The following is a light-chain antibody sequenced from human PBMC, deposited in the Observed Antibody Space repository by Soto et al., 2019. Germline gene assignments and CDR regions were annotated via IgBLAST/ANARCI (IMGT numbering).Light chain of an antibody. CDR1: QRISTW. CDR3: QQYSDSSGA. CDR2: DAS. J-gene: IGKJ1*01. Sequence: DIQMSQSPSTVSGYVGDRVTITCRASQRISTWLAWYQQKPGKAPKLLIFDASTLESGVPSRFSGSGSGTDFTLTISSLQPDDFATYYCQQYSDSSGAFGQGTKVDI. V-gene: IGKV1-5*01.